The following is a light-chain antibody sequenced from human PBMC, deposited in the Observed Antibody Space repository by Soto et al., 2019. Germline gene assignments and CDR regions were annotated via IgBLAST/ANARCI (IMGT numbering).Light chain of an antibody. CDR3: QQYYITPLT. V-gene: IGKV4-1*01. J-gene: IGKJ3*01. CDR1: QSVLYSSNNKNY. Sequence: DIVMTQSPDSLAVSLGERATINCKSSQSVLYSSNNKNYLAWYQQKPGQPPKLLISWASTRESGVPDRFSGSGSGTDFTLTISSLQAEDVAVYYCQQYYITPLTFGPGTKVDI. CDR2: WAS.